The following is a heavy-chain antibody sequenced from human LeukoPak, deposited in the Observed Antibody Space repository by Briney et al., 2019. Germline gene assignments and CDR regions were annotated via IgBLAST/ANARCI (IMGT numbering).Heavy chain of an antibody. Sequence: SETLSLTCTVSGGSISSSSYYWGWIRQPPGKGLEWIGSIYYSGSTYYNPSLKSRVTISVDTSKNQFSLKLSSVTAADTAVYYCARTGIAAAVSSADQAINWGQGTLVTVSS. CDR3: ARTGIAAAVSSADQAIN. CDR1: GGSISSSSYY. D-gene: IGHD6-13*01. CDR2: IYYSGST. V-gene: IGHV4-39*07. J-gene: IGHJ4*02.